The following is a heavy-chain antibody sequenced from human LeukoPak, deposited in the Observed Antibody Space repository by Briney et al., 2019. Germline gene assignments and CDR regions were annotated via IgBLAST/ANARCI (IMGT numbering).Heavy chain of an antibody. D-gene: IGHD5-18*01. CDR1: GGSISSYY. CDR2: IYYSGST. V-gene: IGHV4-59*12. CDR3: ARGPGYSYGKPLGY. J-gene: IGHJ4*02. Sequence: SETLSLTCTVSGGSISSYYWSWIRQPPGKGLEWIGYIYYSGSTNYNPSLKSRVTISVDTSKNQFSLKLSSVTAADTAVYYCARGPGYSYGKPLGYWGQGTLVTVSS.